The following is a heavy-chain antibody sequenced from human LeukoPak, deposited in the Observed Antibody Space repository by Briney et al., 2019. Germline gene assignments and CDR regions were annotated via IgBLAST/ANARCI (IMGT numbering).Heavy chain of an antibody. V-gene: IGHV3-30*18. J-gene: IGHJ4*02. Sequence: HAGGSLRLSCAASGFIFSSYGMHWVRQAPGKGLEWVAVISYDGSIEYYADCVRGRFTISRDKSSNTLNLQMNSLRAEDTAVYYCAKEYSYQGSGSYFDYWGQGSLVTVSS. CDR3: AKEYSYQGSGSYFDY. CDR2: ISYDGSIE. D-gene: IGHD3-10*01. CDR1: GFIFSSYG.